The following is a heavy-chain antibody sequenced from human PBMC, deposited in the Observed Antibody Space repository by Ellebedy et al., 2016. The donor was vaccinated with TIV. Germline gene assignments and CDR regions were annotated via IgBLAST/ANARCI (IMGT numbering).Heavy chain of an antibody. J-gene: IGHJ4*02. V-gene: IGHV3-7*03. CDR1: GFTISTYW. CDR3: ATDEGIY. CDR2: IKRDGSEK. D-gene: IGHD3-10*01. Sequence: GESLKISCAASGFTISTYWMSWVRQAPGKGLEWLANIKRDGSEKYYVESVKGRFTISRDNAENSLYLQMNSLRAEDTAVYYCATDEGIYWGQGTLVTVSS.